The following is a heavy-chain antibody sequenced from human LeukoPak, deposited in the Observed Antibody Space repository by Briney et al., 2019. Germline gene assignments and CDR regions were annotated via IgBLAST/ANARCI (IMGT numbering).Heavy chain of an antibody. CDR1: GGSISSGSYY. CDR2: IYTSGST. V-gene: IGHV4-61*02. J-gene: IGHJ5*02. Sequence: PSETLSLTCTVSGGSISSGSYYWSWIRQPAGKGLEWIGRIYTSGSTNYNPSLKSRDTISVDTSKNQFSLKLSSVTAADTAVYYCAREAVGGSGSYSVDPWGQGTLVTVSS. D-gene: IGHD3-10*01. CDR3: AREAVGGSGSYSVDP.